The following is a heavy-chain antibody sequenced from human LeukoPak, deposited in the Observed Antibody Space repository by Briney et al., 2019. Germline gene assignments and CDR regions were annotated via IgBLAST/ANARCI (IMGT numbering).Heavy chain of an antibody. J-gene: IGHJ4*02. CDR3: ARDLPHTAMVSGFDY. CDR1: GFTFSSYG. CDR2: IWYDGSNK. V-gene: IGHV3-33*01. Sequence: GRSLRLSCAASGFTFSSYGMHWVRQAPGKGLEWVAVIWYDGSNKYYADSVKGRFTISRDNSKNTLYLQMNSLRAEDTAVYYCARDLPHTAMVSGFDYWGQGTLVTVSS. D-gene: IGHD5-18*01.